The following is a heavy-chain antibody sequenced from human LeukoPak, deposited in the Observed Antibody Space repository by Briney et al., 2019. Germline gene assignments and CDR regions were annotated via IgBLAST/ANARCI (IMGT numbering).Heavy chain of an antibody. CDR1: GFSVDGNY. Sequence: PGGSLRLSCAASGFSVDGNYMTWVRQAPGKGLEWVSVIFSGDSIYYADSVKGRFTISRDNSKNTLNLQMNSLRAEDTAVYYCGRVIWFGESKRDYWGQGTLVTVSS. J-gene: IGHJ4*02. CDR3: GRVIWFGESKRDY. V-gene: IGHV3-66*01. D-gene: IGHD3-10*01. CDR2: IFSGDSI.